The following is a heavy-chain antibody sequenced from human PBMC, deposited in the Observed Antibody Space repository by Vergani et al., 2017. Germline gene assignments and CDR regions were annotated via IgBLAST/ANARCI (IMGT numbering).Heavy chain of an antibody. CDR2: IDWDDDK. CDR1: GFSLSTSGMC. J-gene: IGHJ5*02. CDR3: ARIRRDFWSGREFDP. D-gene: IGHD3-3*01. V-gene: IGHV2-70*01. Sequence: QVTLRESGPALVKPTQTLTLTCTFSGFSLSTSGMCVSWIRQPPGKALEWLALIDWDDDKYYSTSLKTRLTISKYTSKNQVVLTMTNMDPVDTATYYCARIRRDFWSGREFDPWGQGTLVTVSS.